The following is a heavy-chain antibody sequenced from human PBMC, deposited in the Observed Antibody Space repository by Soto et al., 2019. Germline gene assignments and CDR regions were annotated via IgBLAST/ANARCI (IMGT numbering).Heavy chain of an antibody. CDR3: ARARGGIHFDY. V-gene: IGHV4-30-4*01. J-gene: IGHJ4*02. D-gene: IGHD2-15*01. CDR2: IYYSGST. Sequence: QVQLQESGPGLVKPSQTLSLTCTVSGGSISSGDYYWSWIRQPPGKGLEGIVYIYYSGSTYYNPSLTSRVTISVDTSQNQFSLQLSSVPAADTAVYYCARARGGIHFDYWGQGTLVTVSS. CDR1: GGSISSGDYY.